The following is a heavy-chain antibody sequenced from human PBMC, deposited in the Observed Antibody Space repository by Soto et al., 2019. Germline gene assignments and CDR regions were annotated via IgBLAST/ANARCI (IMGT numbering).Heavy chain of an antibody. CDR1: GDSFSTYA. J-gene: IGHJ4*02. V-gene: IGHV1-69*01. Sequence: QVQLVQSGAEVKKPGSPLKVSYKASGDSFSTYAINWVRQAPGQGLEWMGGIIPVFGRANYAQKFQGRVTITADESTSTAYMELNSLRSEDTALYYCARTLAFSSGWYVFGYWGQGTLVTVSS. CDR2: IIPVFGRA. D-gene: IGHD6-19*01. CDR3: ARTLAFSSGWYVFGY.